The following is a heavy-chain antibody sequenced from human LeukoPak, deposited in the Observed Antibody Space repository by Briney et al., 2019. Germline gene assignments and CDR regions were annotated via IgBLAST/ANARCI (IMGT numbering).Heavy chain of an antibody. V-gene: IGHV4-59*01. J-gene: IGHJ4*02. Sequence: SETLSLTCTVSGGSISSYYWSWIRQPPGKGLEWIGYIYYSGSTNYNPSLKSRVTISVDTSKNQFSLKLSSVTVADTAVYYCARDRYGDYDFDYWGQGTLVTVSS. CDR2: IYYSGST. CDR1: GGSISSYY. CDR3: ARDRYGDYDFDY. D-gene: IGHD4-17*01.